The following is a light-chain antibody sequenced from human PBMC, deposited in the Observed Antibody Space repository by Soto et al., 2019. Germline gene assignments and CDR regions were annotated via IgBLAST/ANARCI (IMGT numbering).Light chain of an antibody. V-gene: IGLV2-14*01. J-gene: IGLJ2*01. Sequence: QSALTQPASVSGSPGQSITLSCTGTSSDIGGYDYVSWYQAQPGKAPKLIIYDVNNRPSGVANRFSGSKSGNTASLTISGLQAEDEADYYCTSYASGSSHVVFGGGTKLTVL. CDR2: DVN. CDR1: SSDIGGYDY. CDR3: TSYASGSSHVV.